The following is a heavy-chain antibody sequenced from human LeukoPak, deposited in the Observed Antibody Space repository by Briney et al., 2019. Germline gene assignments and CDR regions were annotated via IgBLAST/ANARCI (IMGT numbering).Heavy chain of an antibody. J-gene: IGHJ3*02. CDR2: IYYSGST. CDR3: ARHLERWLQEIGAFDI. V-gene: IGHV4-31*03. D-gene: IGHD5-24*01. CDR1: GGSISSGGYY. Sequence: SETLSLTCTVSGGSISSGGYYWSWIRQHPGKGLEWIGYIYYSGSTYYNPSLKSRVTISVDTSKNQFSLKLSSVTAADTAVYYCARHLERWLQEIGAFDIWGQGTMVTVSS.